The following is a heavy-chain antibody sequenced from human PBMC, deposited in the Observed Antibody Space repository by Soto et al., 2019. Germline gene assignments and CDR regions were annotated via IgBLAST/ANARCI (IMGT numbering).Heavy chain of an antibody. V-gene: IGHV1-3*01. CDR3: ARENLILGVIAFSS. CDR1: GYTFTRYA. J-gene: IGHJ5*02. Sequence: QVQLVQSGAELKKPGASVNISCKASGYTFTRYAMHWLRQAPGQRLEWMGWIHAGNGNTKYSQNFQGRVTITSDTSASTAYLELNSLRSEDTAFYYCARENLILGVIAFSSWGQGTLVTVSS. D-gene: IGHD3-10*01. CDR2: IHAGNGNT.